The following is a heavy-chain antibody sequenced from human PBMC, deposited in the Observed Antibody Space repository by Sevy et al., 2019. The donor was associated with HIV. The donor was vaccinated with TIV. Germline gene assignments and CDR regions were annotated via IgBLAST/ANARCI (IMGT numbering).Heavy chain of an antibody. Sequence: GGSLRLSCAASGFTFSDYYMSWSRQAPGKGLEWGSYSSSSGSTIYYEDTVKGRFTISRDNAKNSLYLQMNSLRAEDTAVYYCERDRITGTTKPFDYWGQGTLVTVSS. CDR2: SSSSGSTI. V-gene: IGHV3-11*01. J-gene: IGHJ4*02. D-gene: IGHD1-7*01. CDR1: GFTFSDYY. CDR3: ERDRITGTTKPFDY.